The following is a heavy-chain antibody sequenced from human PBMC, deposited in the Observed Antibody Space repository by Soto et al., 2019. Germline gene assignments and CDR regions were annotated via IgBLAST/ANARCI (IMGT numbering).Heavy chain of an antibody. D-gene: IGHD5-12*01. V-gene: IGHV5-10-1*01. Sequence: SPSFQGHVTISADKSISTAYLQWSSLKASDTAMYYCASNLVGGYEVPDYWGQGTLVTVSS. CDR3: ASNLVGGYEVPDY. J-gene: IGHJ4*02.